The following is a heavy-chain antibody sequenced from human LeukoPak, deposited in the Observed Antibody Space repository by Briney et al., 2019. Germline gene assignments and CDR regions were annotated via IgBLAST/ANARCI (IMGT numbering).Heavy chain of an antibody. Sequence: VASVKVSCKASGYTFTSYGISWVRQAPGQGLEWMGWISAYNGNTNYAQKLQGRVTMATDTSTSTAYMELRSLRSDDTAVYYCARVSPYQYSSGRYNDYWGQGTLVTVSS. J-gene: IGHJ4*02. D-gene: IGHD6-19*01. V-gene: IGHV1-18*01. CDR2: ISAYNGNT. CDR1: GYTFTSYG. CDR3: ARVSPYQYSSGRYNDY.